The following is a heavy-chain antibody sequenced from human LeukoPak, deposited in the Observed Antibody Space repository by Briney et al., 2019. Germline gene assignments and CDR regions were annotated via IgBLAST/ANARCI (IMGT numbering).Heavy chain of an antibody. CDR3: AKGGSSGYCSSTSCRPD. V-gene: IGHV3-48*01. J-gene: IGHJ4*02. CDR2: ISTDSTTI. D-gene: IGHD2-2*03. CDR1: GFTFSSYT. Sequence: GGSLRLSCAASGFTFSSYTMNWVRQAPGKGLEWISYISTDSTTIYYADSVKGRFTISRDNSKNTLYLQMNSLRAEDTAVYYCAKGGSSGYCSSTSCRPDWGQGTLVTVSS.